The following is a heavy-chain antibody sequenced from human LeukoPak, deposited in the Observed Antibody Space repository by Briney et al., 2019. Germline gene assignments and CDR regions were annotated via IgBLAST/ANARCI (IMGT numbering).Heavy chain of an antibody. CDR1: GYSFSRYW. CDR3: ARPSPAAVTTEGDY. J-gene: IGHJ4*02. CDR2: IYPGDSET. Sequence: GESLKISCKASGYSFSRYWIGWVRQMPGKGLEWMGIIYPGDSETRYSPSFQGQVTISADKSISTAYLQWSSLKASDNAMYYCARPSPAAVTTEGDYWGQGTLVTVSS. D-gene: IGHD4-17*01. V-gene: IGHV5-51*01.